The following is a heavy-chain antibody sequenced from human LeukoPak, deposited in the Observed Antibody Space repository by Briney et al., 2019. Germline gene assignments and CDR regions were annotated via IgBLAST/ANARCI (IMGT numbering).Heavy chain of an antibody. J-gene: IGHJ3*02. Sequence: GGSLRLSCAASGFTFSSYVMSWVRQAPGKGLEWVSAISGSGGSTYYADSVNGRFTISRDNSKNTLYLQRNSLRAEVTTVYYCAKDRAFFYDSSGYYPDACDIWGQGTMVTVSS. V-gene: IGHV3-23*01. CDR1: GFTFSSYV. CDR2: ISGSGGST. D-gene: IGHD3-22*01. CDR3: AKDRAFFYDSSGYYPDACDI.